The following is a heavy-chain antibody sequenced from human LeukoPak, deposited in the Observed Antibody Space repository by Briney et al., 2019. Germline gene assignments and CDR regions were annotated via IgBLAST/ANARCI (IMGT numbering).Heavy chain of an antibody. CDR1: GFTFSSYV. CDR2: IGGSVGCM. J-gene: IGHJ4*02. CDR3: AKRGNSWDLFDY. V-gene: IGHV3-23*01. Sequence: GGSLRLSCAASGFTFSSYVMSWVRQAPGKGLEWVSNIGGSVGCMFYAASVKGRFAISRDNSKNTLFLQMNNLRVEDTAVYYCAKRGNSWDLFDYWGQGTLVTVSS. D-gene: IGHD6-13*01.